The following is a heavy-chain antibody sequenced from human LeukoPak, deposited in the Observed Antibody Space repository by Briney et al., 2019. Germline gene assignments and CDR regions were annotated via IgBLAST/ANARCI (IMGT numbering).Heavy chain of an antibody. CDR3: AKDPRWSSGWRSSNGDAFDI. J-gene: IGHJ3*02. CDR2: ISGSGGST. CDR1: GFIFSSYA. Sequence: PGGSLRLSCAASGFIFSSYAMSWVRQAPGKGLEWVSAISGSGGSTYYADSVKGRFTISRDNSKNTLYLQMNSLRAEDTAVYYCAKDPRWSSGWRSSNGDAFDIWGQGTMVTVSS. D-gene: IGHD6-19*01. V-gene: IGHV3-23*01.